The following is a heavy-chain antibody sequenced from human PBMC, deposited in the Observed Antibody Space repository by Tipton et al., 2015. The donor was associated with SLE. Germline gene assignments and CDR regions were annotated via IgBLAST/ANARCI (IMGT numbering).Heavy chain of an antibody. D-gene: IGHD6-19*01. CDR2: INPDSGGT. CDR1: GYPFSGYY. J-gene: IGHJ4*02. Sequence: QVQLVQSGAEVKNPGASVKVSCKASGYPFSGYYMHWVRQAPGQGLEWMGWINPDSGGTKYAQKFQGRVTLTRDTSITTAYMELSRLRSDDTAVHYCTGYSSGWYPDYWGQGTLVSVSS. V-gene: IGHV1-2*02. CDR3: TGYSSGWYPDY.